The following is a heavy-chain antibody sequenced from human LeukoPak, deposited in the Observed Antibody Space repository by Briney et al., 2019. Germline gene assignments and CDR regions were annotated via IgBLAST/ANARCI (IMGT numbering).Heavy chain of an antibody. V-gene: IGHV3-74*01. CDR3: ATKQWLAPPPDS. Sequence: GGSLRLSCAASGFTFSKYWMLWVRQAPGKGLESVSRINTDGTVTTYADSVKVRFTVSRDNADNTMFLQMNSVRDEDTAVYYCATKQWLAPPPDSWGQGTPVTVSS. D-gene: IGHD6-19*01. CDR2: INTDGTVT. J-gene: IGHJ4*02. CDR1: GFTFSKYW.